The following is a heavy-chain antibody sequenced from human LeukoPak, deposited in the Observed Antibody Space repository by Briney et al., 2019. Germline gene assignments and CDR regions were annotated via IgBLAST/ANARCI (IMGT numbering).Heavy chain of an antibody. D-gene: IGHD3-10*01. V-gene: IGHV3-7*03. CDR1: GFSFGDFF. CDR3: FRGVTMIRGAVMYPFFFDF. J-gene: IGHJ4*02. CDR2: INIDGSEK. Sequence: GGSLRLSCAASGFSFGDFFMSWARQAPGKGLEWVANINIDGSEKFNADSVKGRFTISRDNAKSALYLQMNSLRAADTAMYFCFRGVTMIRGAVMYPFFFDFWGRGTLVTVSS.